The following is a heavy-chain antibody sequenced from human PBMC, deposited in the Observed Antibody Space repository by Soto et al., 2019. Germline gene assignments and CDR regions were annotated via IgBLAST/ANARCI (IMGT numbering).Heavy chain of an antibody. CDR3: ARDRGVPYYYDSSGYPDY. J-gene: IGHJ4*02. CDR2: ISSSGSTI. CDR1: GFTFSDYY. V-gene: IGHV3-11*04. Sequence: GGSLRLSCAASGFTFSDYYMSWIRQAPGKGLEWVSYISSSGSTIYYADSVKGRFTISRDNAKNSLYLQMNSLRAEDTAVYYCARDRGVPYYYDSSGYPDYWGQGTLVTVSS. D-gene: IGHD3-22*01.